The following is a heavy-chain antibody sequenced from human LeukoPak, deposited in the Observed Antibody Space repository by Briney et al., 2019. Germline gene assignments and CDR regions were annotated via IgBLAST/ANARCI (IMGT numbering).Heavy chain of an antibody. V-gene: IGHV1-18*01. J-gene: IGHJ4*02. CDR2: IGPSNHYT. Sequence: ASVKVSCKASGGTFINYAINWVRQAPGHGFEWMGWIGPSNHYTEYAHKLQDRLTLTTDTSTTTAHMELGSLTFDDTAIYFCARDSYYGGHYSFFEHWGQGTLVTVSS. D-gene: IGHD4/OR15-4a*01. CDR1: GGTFINYA. CDR3: ARDSYYGGHYSFFEH.